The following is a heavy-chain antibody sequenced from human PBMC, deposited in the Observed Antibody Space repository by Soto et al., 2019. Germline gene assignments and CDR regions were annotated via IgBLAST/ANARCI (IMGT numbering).Heavy chain of an antibody. CDR2: IYHSGST. Sequence: QLQLQESGSGLVKPSQTLSLTCAVSGGSISSGGYSWSWIRQPPGKGLEWIGYIYHSGSTYYNPSLKSRVTIXXDXSXXQFSLKLSSVTAADTAVYYCARGYYYGSGSHPLDYWGQGTLVTVSS. V-gene: IGHV4-30-2*01. CDR3: ARGYYYGSGSHPLDY. D-gene: IGHD3-10*01. J-gene: IGHJ4*02. CDR1: GGSISSGGYS.